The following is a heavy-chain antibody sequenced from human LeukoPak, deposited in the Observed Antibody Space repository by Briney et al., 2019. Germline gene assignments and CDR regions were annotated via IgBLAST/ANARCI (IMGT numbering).Heavy chain of an antibody. D-gene: IGHD4-17*01. V-gene: IGHV3-15*01. CDR2: IKSKTDGGTT. CDR3: TTAGDSDAFDI. Sequence: GGSLRLSCAASGFTFSNYAMSWVRQAPGKGLEWVGRIKSKTDGGTTDYAAPVKGRFTISRDDSKNMLYLQMNSLKIEDTAVYYCTTAGDSDAFDIWGQGTMVTVSS. CDR1: GFTFSNYA. J-gene: IGHJ3*02.